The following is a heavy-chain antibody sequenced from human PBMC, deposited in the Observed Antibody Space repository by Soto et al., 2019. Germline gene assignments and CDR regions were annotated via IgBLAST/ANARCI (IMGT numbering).Heavy chain of an antibody. CDR1: GYTFTSYA. Sequence: QVQLVQSGAEVKKPGASVKVSCKASGYTFTSYAMHWVRQAPGQRLEWMGWINAGNGNTKYSQKFQGRVTITRDTSASTAYMELSSLRSEDTAVYYCARSPKLGSSWYSWFDPWGQGTLVTVSS. CDR3: ARSPKLGSSWYSWFDP. CDR2: INAGNGNT. J-gene: IGHJ5*02. V-gene: IGHV1-3*01. D-gene: IGHD6-13*01.